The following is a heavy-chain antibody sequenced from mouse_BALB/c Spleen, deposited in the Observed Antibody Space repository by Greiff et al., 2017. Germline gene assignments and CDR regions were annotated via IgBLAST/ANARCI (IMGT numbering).Heavy chain of an antibody. CDR3: ARERTTATGYYYAMDY. CDR2: ISDGGSYT. D-gene: IGHD1-2*01. CDR1: GFTFSDYY. V-gene: IGHV5-4*02. J-gene: IGHJ4*01. Sequence: EVKVVESGGGLVKPGGSLKLSCAASGFTFSDYYMYWVRQTPEKRLEWVATISDGGSYTYYPDSVKGRFTISRDNAKNNLYLQMSSLKSEDTAMYYCARERTTATGYYYAMDYWGQGTSVTVSS.